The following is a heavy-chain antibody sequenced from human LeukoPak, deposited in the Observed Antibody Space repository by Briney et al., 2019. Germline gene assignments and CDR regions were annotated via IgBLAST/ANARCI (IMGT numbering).Heavy chain of an antibody. Sequence: GGSLRLSCAASGFTFSSYRMNWVRQAPGKGLEWVSSISSSSSYIYYADSVKGRFTISRDNAKNSLYLQMNSLRAEDTAVYYCARGSLLWGGVHFDYWGQGTLVTVSS. D-gene: IGHD3-16*01. CDR1: GFTFSSYR. J-gene: IGHJ4*02. CDR2: ISSSSSYI. CDR3: ARGSLLWGGVHFDY. V-gene: IGHV3-21*01.